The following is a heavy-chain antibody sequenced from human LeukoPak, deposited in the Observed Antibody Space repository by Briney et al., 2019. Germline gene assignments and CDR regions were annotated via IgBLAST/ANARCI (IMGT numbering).Heavy chain of an antibody. Sequence: SETLSLTCAVSGGSISTYFLSWIRQPPGKGLEWIGYIYYRGSTNYNPSLQSRVTISVDTSKNQFSLKLSSVTAADTAMYYCARQGGANSFDYWGQGILVTVSS. J-gene: IGHJ4*02. V-gene: IGHV4-59*08. CDR1: GGSISTYF. CDR3: ARQGGANSFDY. D-gene: IGHD1-1*01. CDR2: IYYRGST.